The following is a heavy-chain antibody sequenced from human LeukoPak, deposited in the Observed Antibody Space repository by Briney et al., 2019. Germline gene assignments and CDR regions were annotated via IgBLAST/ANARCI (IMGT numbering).Heavy chain of an antibody. V-gene: IGHV4-59*11. D-gene: IGHD6-6*01. Sequence: SETLSLTCTVSGGSISSHYWSWIRQPPGKGLEWIGFIYYSGSTNYNPSLKSRVTISVDTSKNQFSLKLSSVTAADTAVYYCARDRSIAARGWFDPWGQGTLVTVSS. CDR1: GGSISSHY. J-gene: IGHJ5*02. CDR3: ARDRSIAARGWFDP. CDR2: IYYSGST.